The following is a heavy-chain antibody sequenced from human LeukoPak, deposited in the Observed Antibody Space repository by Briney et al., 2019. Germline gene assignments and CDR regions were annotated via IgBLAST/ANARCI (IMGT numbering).Heavy chain of an antibody. D-gene: IGHD3-10*01. CDR1: GFTFSSYG. CDR3: AKGGAGWFGESHWFDP. J-gene: IGHJ5*02. Sequence: GGSLRLSCAASGFTFSSYGMHWVRQAPGKGLEWVAFIRYDGSNKYYADSVKGRFTISRDNSKNTLYLQMNSLRAEDTAVYYCAKGGAGWFGESHWFDPWGQGTLVTVSS. CDR2: IRYDGSNK. V-gene: IGHV3-30*02.